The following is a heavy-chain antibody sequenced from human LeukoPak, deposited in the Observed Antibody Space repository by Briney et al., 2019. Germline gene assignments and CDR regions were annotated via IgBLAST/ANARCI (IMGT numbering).Heavy chain of an antibody. CDR3: AKDRSGSYSAFGY. CDR2: IYYSGST. Sequence: PSETLSLTCTVSGGSISSGVYYWGWIRQPPGKGLEWIGSIYYSGSTYYNPSLKSRVTISVDTSKNQFSLKLSSVTAADTAVYYCAKDRSGSYSAFGYWGQGTLATVSS. D-gene: IGHD1-26*01. J-gene: IGHJ4*02. V-gene: IGHV4-39*07. CDR1: GGSISSGVYY.